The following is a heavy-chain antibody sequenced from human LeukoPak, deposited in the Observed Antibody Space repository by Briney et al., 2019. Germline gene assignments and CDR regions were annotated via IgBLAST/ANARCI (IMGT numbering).Heavy chain of an antibody. D-gene: IGHD2-2*01. Sequence: SETLSLTCAVYGGSFSGYYWNWVRQPPGKGLEWIGEINHSGSTNYNSSPESRVTISLDTSKNQFSLKLSSVTAADTAVYFCTRGLLVPAATRYWYFDLWGRGTLVTVSS. J-gene: IGHJ2*01. CDR1: GGSFSGYY. CDR3: TRGLLVPAATRYWYFDL. CDR2: INHSGST. V-gene: IGHV4-34*01.